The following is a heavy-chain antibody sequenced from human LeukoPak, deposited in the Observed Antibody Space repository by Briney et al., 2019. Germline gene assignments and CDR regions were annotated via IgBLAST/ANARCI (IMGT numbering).Heavy chain of an antibody. V-gene: IGHV4-31*03. J-gene: IGHJ1*01. CDR1: GGSISSGGYY. D-gene: IGHD1-1*01. Sequence: SQTLSLTCTVSGGSISSGGYYWSWIRQHPGKGLEWIGYIYYSGSTYYNPSLKSRVTISVDTSKNQFSLKLSSVTAADTAVYYCARVWAGPSTTTSAEYLQHWGQGTLVTVSS. CDR3: ARVWAGPSTTTSAEYLQH. CDR2: IYYSGST.